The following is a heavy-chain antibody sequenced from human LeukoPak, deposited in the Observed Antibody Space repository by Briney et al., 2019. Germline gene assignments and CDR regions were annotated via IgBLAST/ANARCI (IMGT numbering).Heavy chain of an antibody. CDR3: ARPRDCSSTSCYWGDAFDI. CDR2: IIPILGIA. CDR1: GGTFSSYA. Sequence: ASVKVSCKASGGTFSSYAISWVRHAPGQGLEWMGRIIPILGIANYAQKFQGRVTITADKSTCTAYMELSSLRSEDTAVYYCARPRDCSSTSCYWGDAFDIWGQGTMVTVSS. V-gene: IGHV1-69*04. D-gene: IGHD2-2*01. J-gene: IGHJ3*02.